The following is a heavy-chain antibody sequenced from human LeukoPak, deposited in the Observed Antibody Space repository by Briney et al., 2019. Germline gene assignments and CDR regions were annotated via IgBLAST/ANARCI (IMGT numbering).Heavy chain of an antibody. J-gene: IGHJ4*02. Sequence: GASVNLSFKSSGSTFTSYGISWVRQAPGQGHERMGWINAYNGNTTYAHNLLDRVTMTTETTTSTDYMELRSLRSDDTAVYYCARGKYYYDSSGPDYWGQGTLVTVSS. D-gene: IGHD3-22*01. V-gene: IGHV1-18*01. CDR1: GSTFTSYG. CDR2: INAYNGNT. CDR3: ARGKYYYDSSGPDY.